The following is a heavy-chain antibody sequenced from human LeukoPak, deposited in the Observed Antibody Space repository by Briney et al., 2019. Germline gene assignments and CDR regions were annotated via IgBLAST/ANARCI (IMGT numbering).Heavy chain of an antibody. CDR3: ARATSESSWFDP. CDR1: GFTFNNFG. CDR2: VWYDGSNK. V-gene: IGHV3-33*01. D-gene: IGHD1-26*01. Sequence: GVSLRLSCAASGFTFNNFGMHWVRQAPGKGLEWVAVVWYDGSNKYYADSVKGRFTISRDNSKNTLYLQMNSLRVEDTAVYYCARATSESSWFDPWGQGTLVTASS. J-gene: IGHJ5*02.